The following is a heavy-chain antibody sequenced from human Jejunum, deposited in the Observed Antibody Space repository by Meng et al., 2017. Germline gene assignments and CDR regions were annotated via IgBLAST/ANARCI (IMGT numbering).Heavy chain of an antibody. CDR1: GGSTSVYY. CDR2: IKDSGST. V-gene: IGHV4-34*01. D-gene: IGHD4-11*01. J-gene: IGHJ4*02. CDR3: ARGNEYSNYGADF. Sequence: QVRLQQWGAGLLTPSEALSLSWAVYGGSTSVYYWTWIRQPPGKGMGWIGEIKDSGSTNYNPSLKSRVTISVDTSKSQFYLRVSSVTAADTAVYYCARGNEYSNYGADFWGQGTLVTVSS.